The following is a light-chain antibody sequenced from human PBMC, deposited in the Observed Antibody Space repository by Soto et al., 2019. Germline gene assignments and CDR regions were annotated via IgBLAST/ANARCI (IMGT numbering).Light chain of an antibody. CDR3: QQYNNYPYT. CDR2: DAS. CDR1: QGIRNR. V-gene: IGKV1-16*01. J-gene: IGKJ2*01. Sequence: DIQMTQSPSSLSASIGDRVTITCQASQGIRNRLGWFQQRPGKAPKSLIYDASSLQSGVPSRFSGSGSGTDFTLTISSLQPEDFATYYCQQYNNYPYTFGQGTKLGLK.